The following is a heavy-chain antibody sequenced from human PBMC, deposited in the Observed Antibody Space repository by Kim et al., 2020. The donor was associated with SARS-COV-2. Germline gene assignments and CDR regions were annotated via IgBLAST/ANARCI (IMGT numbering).Heavy chain of an antibody. CDR3: ARDKPWYYYDSHPRGGAFDI. Sequence: GGSLRLSCAASGFTVSSNYMSWVRQAPGKGLEWVSVIYSGGSTYYADSVKGRFTISRDNSKNTLYLQMNSLRAEDTAVYYCARDKPWYYYDSHPRGGAFDIWGQGTMVTVSS. D-gene: IGHD3-22*01. J-gene: IGHJ3*02. V-gene: IGHV3-66*02. CDR1: GFTVSSNY. CDR2: IYSGGST.